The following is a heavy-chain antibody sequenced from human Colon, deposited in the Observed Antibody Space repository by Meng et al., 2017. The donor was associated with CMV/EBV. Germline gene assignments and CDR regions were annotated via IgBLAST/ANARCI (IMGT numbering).Heavy chain of an antibody. Sequence: SETLSLTCSVSGYFISHDYYWGWIRQPSEKGLEWIGSIHHTERTYYNPSLKSRVTISIDTSKNQFSLNLTSVTAADTGLYYCARRGTGGYHSVRAFDLWGPGTTVTVSS. CDR1: GYFISHDYY. CDR2: IHHTERT. V-gene: IGHV4-38-2*01. D-gene: IGHD5-12*01. CDR3: ARRGTGGYHSVRAFDL. J-gene: IGHJ3*01.